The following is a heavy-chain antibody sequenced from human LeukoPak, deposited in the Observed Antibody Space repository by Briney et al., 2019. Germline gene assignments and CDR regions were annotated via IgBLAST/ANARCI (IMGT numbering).Heavy chain of an antibody. CDR2: ISVYNGNT. CDR1: GYTFTNYG. Sequence: AAVKVSCKASGYTFTNYGISWVRQPAAQGLEGMGWISVYNGNTNYAQKLQGRVSMTTDTSTSTAYMELTSLRSDDTAVYYCARDWVGYYGSGSGGDWFDPWGQGTLVTVSS. D-gene: IGHD3-10*01. J-gene: IGHJ5*02. V-gene: IGHV1-18*04. CDR3: ARDWVGYYGSGSGGDWFDP.